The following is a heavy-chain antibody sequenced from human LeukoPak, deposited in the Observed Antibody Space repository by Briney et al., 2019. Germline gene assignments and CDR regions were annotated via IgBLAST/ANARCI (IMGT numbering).Heavy chain of an antibody. CDR1: GFTFNTYW. CDR3: VRDKGGRSGAIYYDAFDV. D-gene: IGHD1-26*01. J-gene: IGHJ3*01. Sequence: PGGSLRLSCAASGFTFNTYWMIWVRQAPGKGLEWVANIDQGGSTKYYVDSLKGRFTISRDNAKNSLYIQMNSLRAEDTAVYYCVRDKGGRSGAIYYDAFDVWGQGTMVTVSS. CDR2: IDQGGSTK. V-gene: IGHV3-7*01.